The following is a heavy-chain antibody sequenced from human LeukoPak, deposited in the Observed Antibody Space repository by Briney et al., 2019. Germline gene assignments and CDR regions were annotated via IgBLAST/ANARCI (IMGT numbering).Heavy chain of an antibody. Sequence: SETLSLTCTVSGGSISSYYWSWIRQPAGKGLEWIGYIYYSGSTNYNPSLKSRVTISVDTSKNQFSLKLSSVTAADTAVYYCARHSSHSSGWYGWFDPWGQGTLVTVSS. CDR2: IYYSGST. D-gene: IGHD6-19*01. CDR1: GGSISSYY. V-gene: IGHV4-59*08. CDR3: ARHSSHSSGWYGWFDP. J-gene: IGHJ5*02.